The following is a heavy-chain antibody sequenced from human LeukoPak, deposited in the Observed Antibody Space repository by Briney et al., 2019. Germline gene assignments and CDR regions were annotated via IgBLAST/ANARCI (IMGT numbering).Heavy chain of an antibody. CDR2: LSGSGITT. J-gene: IGHJ4*01. Sequence: GSLRLSCAASGFTFSNSAMSWVRQAPGKGLGWVSTLSGSGITTYYADSVKGRFTISRDNSKNTLYLQMTSLRAEDTAVYYCAKGIYSSGWSYFDYWGHGTLVTVSS. D-gene: IGHD6-19*01. CDR3: AKGIYSSGWSYFDY. V-gene: IGHV3-23*01. CDR1: GFTFSNSA.